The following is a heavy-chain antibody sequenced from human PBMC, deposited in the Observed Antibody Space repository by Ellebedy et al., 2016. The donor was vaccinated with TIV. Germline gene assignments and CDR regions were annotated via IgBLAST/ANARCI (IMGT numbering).Heavy chain of an antibody. CDR3: ARDDGDYYFDY. D-gene: IGHD4-17*01. Sequence: ASVKVSCXASGYTFTSYDINWVRQATGQGLEWMGWMNPNSGNTGYAQKFQGRVTMTRNTSISTAYMELRSLRSDDTAVYYCARDDGDYYFDYWGQGTLVTVSS. CDR1: GYTFTSYD. J-gene: IGHJ4*02. CDR2: MNPNSGNT. V-gene: IGHV1-8*01.